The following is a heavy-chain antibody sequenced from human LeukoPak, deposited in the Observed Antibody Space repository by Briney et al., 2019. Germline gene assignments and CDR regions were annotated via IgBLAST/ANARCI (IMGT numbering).Heavy chain of an antibody. CDR2: VRGGGGIT. Sequence: PGGSLRLSCTASGFTFSSYAMTWVSLAPGKGLEWVSSVRGGGGITFYADSVQGRFTISRDNSKNTLFLQMNSLRGEDTAVYYCARDPNGDYVGAFDMWGPGTMVTVYS. CDR1: GFTFSSYA. D-gene: IGHD4-17*01. CDR3: ARDPNGDYVGAFDM. V-gene: IGHV3-23*01. J-gene: IGHJ3*02.